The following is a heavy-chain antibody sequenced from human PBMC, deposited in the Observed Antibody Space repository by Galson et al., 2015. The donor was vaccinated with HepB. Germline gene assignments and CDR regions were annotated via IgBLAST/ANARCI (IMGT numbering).Heavy chain of an antibody. Sequence: SVKVSCKASGGTFSSYAISWVRQAPGQGLEWMGGIIPIFGTANYAQKFQGRVTITADESTSTAYMELSSLRSEDTAVYYCARNSHNCSSTSCYGPWFDPWGQGTLVTVSS. CDR1: GGTFSSYA. CDR2: IIPIFGTA. J-gene: IGHJ5*02. V-gene: IGHV1-69*13. D-gene: IGHD2-2*01. CDR3: ARNSHNCSSTSCYGPWFDP.